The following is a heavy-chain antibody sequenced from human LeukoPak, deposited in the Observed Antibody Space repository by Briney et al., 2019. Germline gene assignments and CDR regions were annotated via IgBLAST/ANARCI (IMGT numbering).Heavy chain of an antibody. V-gene: IGHV4-34*01. CDR1: GGSFSGYY. D-gene: IGHD4-11*01. J-gene: IGHJ6*02. CDR2: INHSGST. CDR3: ARGGGYSNYVYYYYYGMDV. Sequence: KPSETLSLTCAVYGGSFSGYYWSWIRQPPGKGLEWIGEINHSGSTNYNPSLKSRVTISVDTSKNQFSLKLSSVTAADTAVYYCARGGGYSNYVYYYYYGMDVWGQGTTVTVSS.